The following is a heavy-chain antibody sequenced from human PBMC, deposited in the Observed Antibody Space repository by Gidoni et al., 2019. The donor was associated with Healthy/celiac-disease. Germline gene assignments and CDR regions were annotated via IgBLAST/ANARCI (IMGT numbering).Heavy chain of an antibody. V-gene: IGHV4-34*01. Sequence: QVQLQQWGAGLLKPSETLSLTCAVYGGSFSGYYWSWIRQPQGKGLEWIGEINHSGSTNYNPSLKSRVTISVDTSKNQFSLKLSSVTAADTAVYYCARGSGSVDTAMAYFDYWGQGTLVTVSS. CDR1: GGSFSGYY. CDR2: INHSGST. CDR3: ARGSGSVDTAMAYFDY. J-gene: IGHJ4*02. D-gene: IGHD5-18*01.